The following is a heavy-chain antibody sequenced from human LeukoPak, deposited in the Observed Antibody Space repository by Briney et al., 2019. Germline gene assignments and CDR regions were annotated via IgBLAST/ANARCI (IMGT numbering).Heavy chain of an antibody. CDR3: ARHGCSGGSCYSVDY. V-gene: IGHV4-39*01. CDR2: IYYSGST. D-gene: IGHD2-15*01. CDR1: GGSISSSSYY. J-gene: IGHJ4*02. Sequence: SETLSLTCTVSGGSISSSSYYWGWIRQPPGKGLEWIGSIYYSGSTYYNPSLKSRVTISVDTSKNQFSLKLSSVTAADTAVYYCARHGCSGGSCYSVDYWGQGTLVTVSS.